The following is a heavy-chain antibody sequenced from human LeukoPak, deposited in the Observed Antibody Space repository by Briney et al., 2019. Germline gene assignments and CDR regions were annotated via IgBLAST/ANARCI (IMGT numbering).Heavy chain of an antibody. CDR1: GGSFSGYY. V-gene: IGHV4-34*01. D-gene: IGHD3-10*01. Sequence: SETLSLTCAVYGGSFSGYYWSWIRQPPGKGLEWIGEINHSGSTNYNPSLKSRVTISVDPSKNQFSLKLSSVTAADTAVYYCARGKYYYGSGSYRFDYWGQGTLVTVSS. CDR3: ARGKYYYGSGSYRFDY. CDR2: INHSGST. J-gene: IGHJ4*02.